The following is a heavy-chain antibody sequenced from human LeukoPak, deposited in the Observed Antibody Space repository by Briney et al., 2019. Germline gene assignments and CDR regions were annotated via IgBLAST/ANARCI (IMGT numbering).Heavy chain of an antibody. J-gene: IGHJ3*02. CDR1: GFTLSSYA. CDR2: ISVSGNT. D-gene: IGHD5-12*01. V-gene: IGHV3-23*01. Sequence: PGGSLRLSCAASGFTLSSYAMSWVRQGPGKGLEWVSAISVSGNTYHADSVKGRFTISRDNSKNTLYLQMNSLRAEDTAVYYCARDPLDISRWTNAFDIWGQGTTVIVS. CDR3: ARDPLDISRWTNAFDI.